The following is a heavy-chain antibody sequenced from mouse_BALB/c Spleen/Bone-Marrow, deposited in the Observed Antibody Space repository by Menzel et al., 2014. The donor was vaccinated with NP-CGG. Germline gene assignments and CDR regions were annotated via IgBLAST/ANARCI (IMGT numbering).Heavy chain of an antibody. CDR3: ARNYDYDGGYYAMDY. J-gene: IGHJ4*01. D-gene: IGHD2-4*01. CDR1: GYNFXSYW. CDR2: INPSTGYT. V-gene: IGHV1-7*01. Sequence: VQLQQSGAELAKPGASVKMSCKASGYNFXSYWMHWVKQRPGQGLEWIGYINPSTGYTEYNQKFKDKATLTADKSSSKAYMQLGSLTSEDSAVYYCARNYDYDGGYYAMDYWGQGTSVTVSS.